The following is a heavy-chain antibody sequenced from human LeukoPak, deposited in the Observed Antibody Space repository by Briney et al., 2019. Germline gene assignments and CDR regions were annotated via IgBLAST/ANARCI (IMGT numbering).Heavy chain of an antibody. CDR3: TREGDWSSGSADDS. Sequence: SETLSLTCTVSGASIGSGSYYWSWMRQSAGKGLEWIGRIYTSGTTDYNPSLSSRITVSLDGSKNQFSLRLSSVTAADTAIYYCTREGDWSSGSADDSWGQGTLVTVSS. CDR2: IYTSGTT. CDR1: GASIGSGSYY. D-gene: IGHD6-19*01. J-gene: IGHJ4*02. V-gene: IGHV4-61*02.